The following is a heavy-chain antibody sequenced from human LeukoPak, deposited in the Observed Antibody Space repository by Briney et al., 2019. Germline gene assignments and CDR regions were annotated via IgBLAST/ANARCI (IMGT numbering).Heavy chain of an antibody. V-gene: IGHV4-34*01. CDR1: GGSFSGYY. J-gene: IGHJ4*02. CDR3: ARGPWYYYDSSGYLY. Sequence: PSETLSLTCAVYGGSFSGYYWSWIRQPPGKGLEWIGEINHSGSTNYNPSLKSRVTISVDTSKNQFSLKLSSVTAAVTAVYYCARGPWYYYDSSGYLYWGQGTLVTVSS. D-gene: IGHD3-22*01. CDR2: INHSGST.